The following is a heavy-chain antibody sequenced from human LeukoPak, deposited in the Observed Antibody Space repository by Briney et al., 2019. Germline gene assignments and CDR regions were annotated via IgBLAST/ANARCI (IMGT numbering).Heavy chain of an antibody. V-gene: IGHV5-51*01. CDR1: GYSFTSYW. J-gene: IGHJ4*02. Sequence: GESLKISCKGSGYSFTSYWIGWVRQMPGKGLDWMGIIYPGDSDTRYSPSFQGQVTISADKSISTAYLQWSSLKASDTAMYYCARPTYYDSSGWFGHFDYWGQGTLVTVSS. CDR3: ARPTYYDSSGWFGHFDY. CDR2: IYPGDSDT. D-gene: IGHD6-19*01.